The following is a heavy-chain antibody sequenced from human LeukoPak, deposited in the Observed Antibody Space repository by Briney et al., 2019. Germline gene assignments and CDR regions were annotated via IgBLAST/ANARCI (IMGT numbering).Heavy chain of an antibody. Sequence: GGSLRLFCQAAGCTCSDYAMSWVRQAPGKGLVWVSSINPDGGSFFADSVKGRFTISRDDSRSVVYLQMNTLSAEDTAVYYCARSGVATCHYWGQGILVAVSS. J-gene: IGHJ4*02. CDR2: INPDGGS. V-gene: IGHV3-23*01. CDR3: ARSGVATCHY. CDR1: GCTCSDYA. D-gene: IGHD3-10*01.